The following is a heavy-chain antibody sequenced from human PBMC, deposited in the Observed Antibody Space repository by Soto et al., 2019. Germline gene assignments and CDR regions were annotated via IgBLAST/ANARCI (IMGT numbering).Heavy chain of an antibody. J-gene: IGHJ6*02. CDR2: IYHSGST. V-gene: IGHV4-38-2*02. CDR3: ARDTSRITIFGVVMAYYGMDV. Sequence: SETLSLTCAVSGYSISSGYYLGWIRQPPGKGLEWIGSIYHSGSTYYNPSLKSRVTISVDTSKNQFSLKLSSVTAADTAVYYCARDTSRITIFGVVMAYYGMDVWGQGTTVTVSS. D-gene: IGHD3-3*01. CDR1: GYSISSGYY.